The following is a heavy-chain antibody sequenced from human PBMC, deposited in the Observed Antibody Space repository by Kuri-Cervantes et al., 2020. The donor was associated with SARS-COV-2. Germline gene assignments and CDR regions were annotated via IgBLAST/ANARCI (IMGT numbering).Heavy chain of an antibody. CDR3: ARDGSKGKYFQH. CDR2: INPNSGGT. Sequence: ASVKVSCKASGYTFTGYYMHWVRQAPGQGLEWMGWINPNSGGTNYAQKFQGRVTMTRDTSISTAYMELSRLRSDDTAMYYCARDGSKGKYFQHWGQGTLVTVSS. J-gene: IGHJ1*01. CDR1: GYTFTGYY. D-gene: IGHD3-10*01. V-gene: IGHV1-2*02.